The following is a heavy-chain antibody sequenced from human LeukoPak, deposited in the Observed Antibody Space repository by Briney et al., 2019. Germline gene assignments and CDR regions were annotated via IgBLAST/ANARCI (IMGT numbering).Heavy chain of an antibody. D-gene: IGHD3-10*01. CDR2: ISYDGSIK. Sequence: GGSQRLSCAASGFIVSSYDMHWVRQAPGKGPEWVAVISYDGSIKYYADPVKGRFTISRDNSKNTLYLQMNSLRAEDTAVCYCARGFGELSSIFDYWGQGTLVTVSS. J-gene: IGHJ4*02. CDR1: GFIVSSYD. V-gene: IGHV3-30-3*01. CDR3: ARGFGELSSIFDY.